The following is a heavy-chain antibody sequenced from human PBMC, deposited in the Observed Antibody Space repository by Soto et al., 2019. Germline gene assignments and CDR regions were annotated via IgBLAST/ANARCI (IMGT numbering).Heavy chain of an antibody. CDR2: IYYSGST. CDR3: ARGDYDFWSGPMNLDY. V-gene: IGHV4-59*01. D-gene: IGHD3-3*01. Sequence: SETLSLTCTVSGGSISSYYWSWIRQPPGKGLEWIGYIYYSGSTNYNPSLKSRVTISVDTSKNQFSLKLSSVTAADTAVYYCARGDYDFWSGPMNLDYWGQGTLVTVYS. J-gene: IGHJ4*02. CDR1: GGSISSYY.